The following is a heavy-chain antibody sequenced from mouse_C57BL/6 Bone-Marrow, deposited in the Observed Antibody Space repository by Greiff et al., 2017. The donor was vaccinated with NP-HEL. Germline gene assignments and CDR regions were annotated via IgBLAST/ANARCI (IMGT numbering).Heavy chain of an antibody. V-gene: IGHV1-69*01. CDR3: ARGGNWDEYWYFDV. CDR1: GYTFTSYW. J-gene: IGHJ1*03. CDR2: IDPSDSYT. D-gene: IGHD4-1*01. Sequence: QVQLKQPGAELVMPGASVKLSCKASGYTFTSYWMHWVKQRPGQGLEWIGEIDPSDSYTNYNQKFKGKSTLTVDKSSSTAYMQLSSLTSEDSAVYYCARGGNWDEYWYFDVWGTGTTVTVSS.